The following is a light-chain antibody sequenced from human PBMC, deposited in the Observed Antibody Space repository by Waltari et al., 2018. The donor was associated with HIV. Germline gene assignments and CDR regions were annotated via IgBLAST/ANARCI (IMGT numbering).Light chain of an antibody. J-gene: IGLJ1*01. CDR3: CSYAGTNTYV. Sequence: QSALTQPASQPGQSITISCTGTSSDVGNYNYASWYPQHPGKVPKLMIYDVSKRPSWVSNRLSVSKSGNTASLTISGLQAEDEADYYCCSYAGTNTYVFGSGTKVTVL. V-gene: IGLV2-23*02. CDR2: DVS. CDR1: SSDVGNYNY.